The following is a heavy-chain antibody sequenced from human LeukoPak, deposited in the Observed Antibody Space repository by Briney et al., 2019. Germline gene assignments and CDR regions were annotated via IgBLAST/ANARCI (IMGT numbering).Heavy chain of an antibody. D-gene: IGHD6-19*01. CDR3: AREGSSSGWYRNAFDI. V-gene: IGHV1-18*01. CDR1: GYSFNNYG. J-gene: IGHJ3*02. Sequence: GASVKVSCKASGYSFNNYGISWVRQAPGQGLEWMGWISAYNGNTNYAQKLQGRVTMTTDTSTSTAYMELRSLRSDDTAVYYCAREGSSSGWYRNAFDIWGQGTMVTVSS. CDR2: ISAYNGNT.